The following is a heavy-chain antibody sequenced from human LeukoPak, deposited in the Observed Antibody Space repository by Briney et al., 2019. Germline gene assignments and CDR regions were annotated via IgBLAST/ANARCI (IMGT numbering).Heavy chain of an antibody. D-gene: IGHD3-10*01. Sequence: GASVKVSCKASGGTFSSYAISWVRQAPGQGLEWMGGIIPIFGTANYAQKFQGRVTITADESTSTAYMELSSLRAEDTAVYYCARDPSITMVRGVKTYGMDVWGQGTTVTVSS. CDR2: IIPIFGTA. J-gene: IGHJ6*02. CDR3: ARDPSITMVRGVKTYGMDV. CDR1: GGTFSSYA. V-gene: IGHV1-69*01.